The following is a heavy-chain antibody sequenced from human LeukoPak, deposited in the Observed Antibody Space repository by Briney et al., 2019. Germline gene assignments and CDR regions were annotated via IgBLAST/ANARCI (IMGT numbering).Heavy chain of an antibody. Sequence: PSETLSLTXAVYGGSFSGYYWSWIRQPPGKGLEWIGEINHSGSTNYNPSLKSRVTISVDTSKNQFSLKLSSVTAADTAVYYCARARGGYCSSTSCYTGRYYFDYWGQGTLVTVSS. V-gene: IGHV4-34*01. J-gene: IGHJ4*02. CDR1: GGSFSGYY. CDR3: ARARGGYCSSTSCYTGRYYFDY. CDR2: INHSGST. D-gene: IGHD2-2*02.